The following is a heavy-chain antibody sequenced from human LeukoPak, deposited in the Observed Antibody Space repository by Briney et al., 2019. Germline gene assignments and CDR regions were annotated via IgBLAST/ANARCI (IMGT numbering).Heavy chain of an antibody. CDR1: GFTFSSYA. J-gene: IGHJ6*03. V-gene: IGHV3-23*01. CDR3: SRHRSSGYGDYMDV. Sequence: GGSLRLSCAASGFTFSSYAMSRVRQAPGKGLEWVSAISGSGGSTYYADSVKGRFTISRDNSKNTVYLQMNSLKTEDTAVYYCSRHRSSGYGDYMDVWGKGTTVTISS. CDR2: ISGSGGST. D-gene: IGHD4/OR15-4a*01.